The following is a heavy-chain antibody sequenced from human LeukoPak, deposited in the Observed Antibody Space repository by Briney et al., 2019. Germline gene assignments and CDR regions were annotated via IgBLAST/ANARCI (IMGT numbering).Heavy chain of an antibody. D-gene: IGHD3-10*01. J-gene: IGHJ4*02. CDR2: ISISGSSM. V-gene: IGHV3-48*03. CDR3: ARAYGNFDY. CDR1: GFTFRSYE. Sequence: GGSLRLSCAASGFTFRSYEMNWVRQAPGKGLEWVSYISISGSSMYYADSVKGRFTISRDNAKNSLSLQMNSLRAGDTAVYYCARAYGNFDYWGQGTLVTVSS.